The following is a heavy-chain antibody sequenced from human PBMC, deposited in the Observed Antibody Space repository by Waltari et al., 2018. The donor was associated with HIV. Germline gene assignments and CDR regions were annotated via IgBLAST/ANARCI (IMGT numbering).Heavy chain of an antibody. CDR3: ASLPTEGQPPRVF. J-gene: IGHJ4*02. D-gene: IGHD5-18*01. V-gene: IGHV3-21*06. Sequence: EVHLVESGGGLVKPGGSLRLSCPASGFSFSSFSMNWVRQVPGKVLEWFSAISNRSDFINYADSVKGRVTIYRDNAANSLYLQMNALRNEDTAVYFCASLPTEGQPPRVFWGQGIIVTVSS. CDR2: ISNRSDFI. CDR1: GFSFSSFS.